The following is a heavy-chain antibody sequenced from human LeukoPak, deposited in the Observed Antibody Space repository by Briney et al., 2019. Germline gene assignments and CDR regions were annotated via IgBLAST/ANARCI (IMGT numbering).Heavy chain of an antibody. CDR1: GGTFSSYA. J-gene: IGHJ6*04. CDR3: ARDRAGAAAIFHYYGMDV. V-gene: IGHV1-69*13. CDR2: IIPIFGTA. D-gene: IGHD2-2*01. Sequence: GASVKVSCKASGGTFSSYAISWVRLAPGQGLEWMGGIIPIFGTANYAQKFQGRVTITADESTSTAYMELSSLRSEDTAVYYCARDRAGAAAIFHYYGMDVWGKGTTVTVSS.